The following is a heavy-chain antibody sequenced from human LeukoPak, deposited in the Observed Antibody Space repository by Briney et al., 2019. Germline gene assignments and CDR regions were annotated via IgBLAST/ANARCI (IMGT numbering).Heavy chain of an antibody. D-gene: IGHD1-14*01. J-gene: IGHJ3*02. CDR1: GFTFTTYA. CDR3: ASYRNGAFDI. CDR2: ISAYNGDT. Sequence: GASVKVSCKTSGFTFTTYAISWVRQAPRLGLECMGWISAYNGDTNYAQNVQDRVTMTTDTSTSTAYLGLRNLRSDDTAVYFCASYRNGAFDIWGQGTTITVSS. V-gene: IGHV1-18*01.